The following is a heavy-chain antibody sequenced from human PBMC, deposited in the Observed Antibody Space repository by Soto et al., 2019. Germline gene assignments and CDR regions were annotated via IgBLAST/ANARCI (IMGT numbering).Heavy chain of an antibody. J-gene: IGHJ6*04. D-gene: IGHD6-13*01. CDR1: GYTFTSYY. V-gene: IGHV1-46*01. Sequence: QVQLVQSGAEVKKPGASVKVSCKASGYTFTSYYMHWVRQAPGQGLEWMGIINPSGGSTSYAQKFQCRVTMTRDKSTSTVYMELSSLRSEDTAVYYCARDPRQSSSWAYGMDVWGEGTTVTVSS. CDR3: ARDPRQSSSWAYGMDV. CDR2: INPSGGST.